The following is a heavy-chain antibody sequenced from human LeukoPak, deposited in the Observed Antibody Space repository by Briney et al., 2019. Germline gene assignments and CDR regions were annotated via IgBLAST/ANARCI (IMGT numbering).Heavy chain of an antibody. D-gene: IGHD2-2*01. J-gene: IGHJ3*02. CDR1: GFTFSSYA. Sequence: GRSLRLSCAASGFTFSSYAMHWVRQAPGKGLEWVAVISYDGSNKYYADSVKGRFTISRDNSKNTLYLQMNSLRAEDTAVYYCARIGLGYCSSTSCPSLFFGAFDIWGQGTMVTVSS. CDR2: ISYDGSNK. V-gene: IGHV3-30*01. CDR3: ARIGLGYCSSTSCPSLFFGAFDI.